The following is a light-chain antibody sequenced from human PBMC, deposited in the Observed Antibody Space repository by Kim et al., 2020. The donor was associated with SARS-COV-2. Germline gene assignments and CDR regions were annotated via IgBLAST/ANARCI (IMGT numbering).Light chain of an antibody. CDR2: YDI. V-gene: IGLV3-21*04. CDR1: DIGTKS. CDR3: QVWDSRSDHVV. J-gene: IGLJ2*01. Sequence: APGKTATSTCGGNDIGTKSVQWYQQKPGQAPVLVIYYDIDRPSGIPERYSGSNSGNTATLTISRVEAGDEADYYCQVWDSRSDHVVFGGGTQLTVL.